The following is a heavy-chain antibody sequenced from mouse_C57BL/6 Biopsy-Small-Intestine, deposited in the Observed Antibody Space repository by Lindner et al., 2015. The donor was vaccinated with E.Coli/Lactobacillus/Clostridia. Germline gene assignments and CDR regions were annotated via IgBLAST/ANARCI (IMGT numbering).Heavy chain of an antibody. CDR1: GYTITDYY. V-gene: IGHV1-19*01. Sequence: VQLQESGPVLVKPGASVKMSCKASGYTITDYYMNWVKQSHGKSLEWIGLINPYNGGTSFKQKFKGKATLTVDTSSSTAYMELNSLTSEDSAVYYCARWRKALATVYAMDYWGQGTSVTVSS. D-gene: IGHD3-1*01. CDR3: ARWRKALATVYAMDY. J-gene: IGHJ4*01. CDR2: INPYNGGT.